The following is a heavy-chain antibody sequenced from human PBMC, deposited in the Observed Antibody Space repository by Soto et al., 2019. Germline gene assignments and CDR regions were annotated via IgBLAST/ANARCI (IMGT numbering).Heavy chain of an antibody. D-gene: IGHD3-3*01. Sequence: SETLSLTCTVSGGSISSYYWSWIRQPPGKGLEWIGYIYYSGSTNYNPSLKSRVTISVDTSKNQFSLKLSSVTAADTAVYYCARNYDFWSNWFDPWGQGTLVTVSS. J-gene: IGHJ5*02. CDR2: IYYSGST. CDR1: GGSISSYY. CDR3: ARNYDFWSNWFDP. V-gene: IGHV4-59*01.